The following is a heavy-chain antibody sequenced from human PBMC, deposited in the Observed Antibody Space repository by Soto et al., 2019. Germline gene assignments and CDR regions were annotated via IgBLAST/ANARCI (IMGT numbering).Heavy chain of an antibody. D-gene: IGHD5-18*01. V-gene: IGHV3-30*18. CDR2: ISYDGSGK. J-gene: IGHJ6*02. Sequence: QVQLVESGGGLVQPGRSLRLSCAASGFTFNSYGMHWVRQAPGKGLEWVAVISYDGSGKYYADSVKGRFTISRDNSKNTLYLQMNSLRAEDTAVYYGAKDRGYSYGTFYYYGMDVWGQGTTGTVSS. CDR3: AKDRGYSYGTFYYYGMDV. CDR1: GFTFNSYG.